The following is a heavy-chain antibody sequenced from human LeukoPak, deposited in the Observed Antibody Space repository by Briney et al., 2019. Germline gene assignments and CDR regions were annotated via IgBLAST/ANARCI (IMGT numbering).Heavy chain of an antibody. V-gene: IGHV3-23*01. J-gene: IGHJ3*02. Sequence: GGSLRLSCAASGFTFSSYAMSWVRQAPGKGLEWVSAISGSGGSTYYADSVKGRFTISRDNSKNSLYLQMNSLRAEDTAVYYCASASLRGYCSSTSCRVDAFDIWGQGTMVTVSS. CDR1: GFTFSSYA. CDR3: ASASLRGYCSSTSCRVDAFDI. CDR2: ISGSGGST. D-gene: IGHD2-2*01.